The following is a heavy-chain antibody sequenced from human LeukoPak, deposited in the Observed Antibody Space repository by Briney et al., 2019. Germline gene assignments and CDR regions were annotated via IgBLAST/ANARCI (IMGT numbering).Heavy chain of an antibody. J-gene: IGHJ6*03. Sequence: SVKVSCKASGGTFSSYAFSWVRQAPGQGLEWMGGIIPIFGTANYAQKFQGRVTITTDESTSTAYMELSSLRSEDKAVYYCAREKLKISSPSNDYYSMDVWGKGPTVTVSS. CDR3: AREKLKISSPSNDYYSMDV. CDR2: IIPIFGTA. CDR1: GGTFSSYA. D-gene: IGHD6-6*01. V-gene: IGHV1-69*05.